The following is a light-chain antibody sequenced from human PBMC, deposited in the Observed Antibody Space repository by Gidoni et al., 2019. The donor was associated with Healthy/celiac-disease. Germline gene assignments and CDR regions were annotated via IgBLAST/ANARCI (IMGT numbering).Light chain of an antibody. J-gene: IGLJ2*01. CDR3: AAWDDSLNAVV. V-gene: IGLV1-44*01. CDR1: SSNIGSHT. Sequence: QSVLTHPPSASGTPGQRVTIYCSGSSSNIGSHTVNWYQQLPGTAPKLLIYSNNQRPSGFPDRFSGSKSGTSASLAISGLQSEDEADYYCAAWDDSLNAVVFGGGTKLTVL. CDR2: SNN.